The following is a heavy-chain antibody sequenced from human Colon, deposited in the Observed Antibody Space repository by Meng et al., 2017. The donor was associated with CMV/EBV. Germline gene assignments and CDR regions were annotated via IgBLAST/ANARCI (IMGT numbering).Heavy chain of an antibody. CDR2: ISSLSNDI. CDR3: ARGGVNPRGGLSL. Sequence: GGSLRLSCEASGFTFSSTPMNWVRQAPGKGLEWVSSISSLSNDIYYADSVKGRFTISRDNAKNSLYLEMSSLGAEDTAVYFCARGGVNPRGGLSLWGQGTLVTVSS. D-gene: IGHD2-8*02. V-gene: IGHV3-21*01. CDR1: GFTFSSTP. J-gene: IGHJ4*02.